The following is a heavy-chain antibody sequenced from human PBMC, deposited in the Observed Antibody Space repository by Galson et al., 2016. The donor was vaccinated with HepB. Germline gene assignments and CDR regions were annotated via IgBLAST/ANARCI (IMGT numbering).Heavy chain of an antibody. J-gene: IGHJ5*02. Sequence: LSLTCNVSGGSISSSTYYWGWVRQPPGKGLEWIATIYHSGSTYFNPSLKSRVFIPVDTSKNQFSLRVTSVAAADTAVYYCVRHSASSNSFDPWGHGTLVTVAS. D-gene: IGHD2-2*01. V-gene: IGHV4-39*01. CDR3: VRHSASSNSFDP. CDR1: GGSISSSTYY. CDR2: IYHSGST.